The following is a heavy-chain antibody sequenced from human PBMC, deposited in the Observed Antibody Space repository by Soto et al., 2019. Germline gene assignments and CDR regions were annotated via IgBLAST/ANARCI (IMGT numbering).Heavy chain of an antibody. V-gene: IGHV3-30*18. CDR1: GFTFSSYG. Sequence: QSGGSLRLSCAASGFTFSSYGMHWVRQAPGKGLEWVAVISYDGSNKYYADSVKGRFTISRDNSKNTLYLQMNSLRAEDTAVYYCAKDPSVVPAAIPDYWGLGTLVTV. D-gene: IGHD2-2*02. CDR3: AKDPSVVPAAIPDY. J-gene: IGHJ4*02. CDR2: ISYDGSNK.